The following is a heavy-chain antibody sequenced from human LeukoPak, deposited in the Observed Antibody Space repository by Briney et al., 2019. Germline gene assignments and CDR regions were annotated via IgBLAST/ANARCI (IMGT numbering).Heavy chain of an antibody. V-gene: IGHV3-30*02. D-gene: IGHD2-2*01. Sequence: GGSLRLSCAASGFTFGTYGMHWVRQAPGKGLEWVAFIRSDGTNKYYSDSVKGRFTISRDNSKNTLYLHMNSLRAEDTAVYYCAKDLCSRTTCYYYMDVWGKGTTVTVSS. CDR1: GFTFGTYG. CDR3: AKDLCSRTTCYYYMDV. CDR2: IRSDGTNK. J-gene: IGHJ6*03.